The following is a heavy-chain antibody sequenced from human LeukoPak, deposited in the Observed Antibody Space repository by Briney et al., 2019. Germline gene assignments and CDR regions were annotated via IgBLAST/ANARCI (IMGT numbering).Heavy chain of an antibody. CDR3: ARGTNWGGDDAFDI. J-gene: IGHJ3*02. CDR1: GFTFSNYN. V-gene: IGHV3-21*01. CDR2: ISSGSSYI. Sequence: PGGSLRLSCAASGFTFSNYNMNWVRQAPGKGLEWVSSISSGSSYIYYADSVKGRFTISRDNAKNSLYLQMTSLRAEDTAVYYCARGTNWGGDDAFDIWGQGTMVTVSS. D-gene: IGHD7-27*01.